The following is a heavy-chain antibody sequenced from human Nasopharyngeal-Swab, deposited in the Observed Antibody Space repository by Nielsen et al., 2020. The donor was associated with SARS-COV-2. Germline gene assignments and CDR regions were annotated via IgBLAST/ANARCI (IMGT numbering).Heavy chain of an antibody. J-gene: IGHJ6*02. CDR3: ARDQGSSWYTYYYYGMDV. Sequence: GESLKISCAASGFTFSSYAMHWVRQAPGKGPEWVAVISYDGSKKYYADSVKGRFTISRDNSKNTLYLQMNSLRAEDTAVYYCARDQGSSWYTYYYYGMDVWGQGTTVTVSS. V-gene: IGHV3-30-3*01. CDR1: GFTFSSYA. D-gene: IGHD6-13*01. CDR2: ISYDGSKK.